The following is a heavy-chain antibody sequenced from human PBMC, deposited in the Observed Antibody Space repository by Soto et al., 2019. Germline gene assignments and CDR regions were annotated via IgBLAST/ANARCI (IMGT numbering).Heavy chain of an antibody. CDR3: AKEWYGSGSYYMDSF. CDR2: ISGSGGST. J-gene: IGHJ4*02. CDR1: GFTFSSYA. Sequence: GGSLRLSCAASGFTFSSYAMSWFRQAPGKGLEWVSAISGSGGSTYYADSVKGRFTISRDNSKNTLYLQMNSLRAEDTAVYYCAKEWYGSGSYYMDSFWGQGTLVTVSS. V-gene: IGHV3-23*01. D-gene: IGHD3-10*01.